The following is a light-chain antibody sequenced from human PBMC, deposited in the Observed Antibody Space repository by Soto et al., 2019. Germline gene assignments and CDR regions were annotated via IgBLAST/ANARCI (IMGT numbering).Light chain of an antibody. CDR3: QQSYSSSST. CDR1: QTISNY. CDR2: AAS. Sequence: DIQMTQSPSSLSASVGDRVTITCRASQTISNYLNWYQQKPGKAPKLLIYAASGLQSGVPSRFSGSGSGTDFTLTITSLHPEDIATYYCQQSYSSSSTVGQGTKLEIK. V-gene: IGKV1-39*01. J-gene: IGKJ2*01.